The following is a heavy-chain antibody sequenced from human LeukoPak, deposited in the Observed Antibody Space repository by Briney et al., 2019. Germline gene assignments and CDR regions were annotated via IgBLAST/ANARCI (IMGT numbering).Heavy chain of an antibody. V-gene: IGHV4-59*12. CDR2: IYYSGST. Sequence: PSETLSLTCTVSGGSISSYYWSWIRQPPGKGLEWIGYIYYSGSTNYNPSLKSRVTISVDTSKNQFSLKLSSVTAADTAVYYCAEGVHEYYDILTGPPPYRGWGQGTLVTVSS. CDR1: GGSISSYY. CDR3: AEGVHEYYDILTGPPPYRG. J-gene: IGHJ4*02. D-gene: IGHD3-9*01.